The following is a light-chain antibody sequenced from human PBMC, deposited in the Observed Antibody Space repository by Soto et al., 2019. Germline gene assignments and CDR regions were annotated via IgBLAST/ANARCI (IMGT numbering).Light chain of an antibody. CDR1: TGTVTSGHY. CDR3: LLSYGNTFV. V-gene: IGLV7-46*01. Sequence: QAVVTQEPSLTVSPGGTVTLTCASSTGTVTSGHYPYWFQQKPGQAPRTLIYDTSDKHSWTPARFSGSLLGGKAALTLSGAQPEDEAEYYCLLSYGNTFVFGTGTKLTVL. CDR2: DTS. J-gene: IGLJ1*01.